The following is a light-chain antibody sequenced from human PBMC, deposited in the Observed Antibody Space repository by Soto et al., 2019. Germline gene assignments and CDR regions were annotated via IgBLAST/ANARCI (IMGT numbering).Light chain of an antibody. CDR1: SSNIGAGYD. V-gene: IGLV1-40*01. CDR2: GNS. Sequence: VVTQPPSVSGAPGQRVTISCTGSSSNIGAGYDVHWYQQLPGTAPKLLIYGNSNRPSGVPDRFSGSKSGTSASLAITGLQAEDEADYYCQSYDSSLSAVVFGGGTKLTVL. J-gene: IGLJ2*01. CDR3: QSYDSSLSAVV.